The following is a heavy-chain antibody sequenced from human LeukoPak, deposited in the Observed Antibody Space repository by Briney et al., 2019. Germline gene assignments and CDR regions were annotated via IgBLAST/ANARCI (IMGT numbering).Heavy chain of an antibody. CDR3: ARVELEGYCSSTSCSVWFDP. J-gene: IGHJ5*02. Sequence: SETLSLTCAVYGGSFSGYYWGWIRQPPGKGLEWIGSIYYSGSTYYNPSLKSRVTISVDTSKNQFSLKLSSVTAADTAVYYCARVELEGYCSSTSCSVWFDPWGQGTLVTVSS. CDR1: GGSFSGYY. D-gene: IGHD2-2*01. V-gene: IGHV4-34*01. CDR2: IYYSGST.